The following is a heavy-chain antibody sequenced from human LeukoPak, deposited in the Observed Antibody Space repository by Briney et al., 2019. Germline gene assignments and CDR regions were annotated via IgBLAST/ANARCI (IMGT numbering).Heavy chain of an antibody. Sequence: ASVKVSCKASGGTFSSYAISWVRQAPGQGLEWMGGIIPTFGTANYAQRFQGRVTITADESTSTAYMELSSLRSEDTAVYYCARNPYSYGPNPLNVWGQGTTVTVSS. CDR3: ARNPYSYGPNPLNV. V-gene: IGHV1-69*13. D-gene: IGHD5-18*01. CDR2: IIPTFGTA. CDR1: GGTFSSYA. J-gene: IGHJ6*02.